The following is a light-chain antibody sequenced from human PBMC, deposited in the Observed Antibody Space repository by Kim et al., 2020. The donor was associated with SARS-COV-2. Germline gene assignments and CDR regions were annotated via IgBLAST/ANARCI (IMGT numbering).Light chain of an antibody. CDR1: PSVRGTH. J-gene: IGKJ1*01. CDR3: QQYGSSSRWT. Sequence: PGESAPLPWRARPSVRGTHLAWDQQKPGPAPRLPNYGSSRRANGIPDRISGRGSGTDFTLTISRLEPEDFAVYYCQQYGSSSRWTFGQGTKVDIK. V-gene: IGKV3-20*01. CDR2: GSS.